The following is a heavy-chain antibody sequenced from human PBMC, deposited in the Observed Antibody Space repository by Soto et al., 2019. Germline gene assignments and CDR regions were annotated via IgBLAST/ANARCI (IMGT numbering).Heavy chain of an antibody. CDR2: ISFYNGQT. D-gene: IGHD6-19*01. CDR3: ASAASIAVAGKET. J-gene: IGHJ4*02. CDR1: GDTVTKYG. V-gene: IGHV1-18*03. Sequence: QVQLVQSGGEVKKPGASVKVSCKASGDTVTKYGISWVRQAPGQGLEWLGWISFYNGQTNNALKFQDRITFTTDTSTSTATMELRSLTSDEMAVYYCASAASIAVAGKETWGQGTLVTVSS.